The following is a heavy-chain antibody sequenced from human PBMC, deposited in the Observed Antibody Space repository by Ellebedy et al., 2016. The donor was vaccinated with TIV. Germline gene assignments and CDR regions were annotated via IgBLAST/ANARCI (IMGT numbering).Heavy chain of an antibody. CDR1: GYTLTGYY. CDR3: ARIPQLLGFDY. J-gene: IGHJ4*02. Sequence: AASVKVSCKASGYTLTGYYMHWVRQAPGQGLEWMGWINPHSGDTKYAQKFQGRVTMTTDTSINTAYMELSRLRSDDTAVYYCARIPQLLGFDYWGQGTLVTVSS. CDR2: INPHSGDT. V-gene: IGHV1-2*02. D-gene: IGHD2-2*01.